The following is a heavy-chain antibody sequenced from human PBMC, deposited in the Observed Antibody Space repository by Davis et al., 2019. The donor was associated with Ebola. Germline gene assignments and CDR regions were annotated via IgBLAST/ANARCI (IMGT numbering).Heavy chain of an antibody. CDR2: IYDHTT. CDR3: ATTQWLREFDN. D-gene: IGHD6-19*01. J-gene: IGHJ4*02. CDR1: GFTVSSNH. Sequence: GESLKIPCAASGFTVSSNHMSWVGQAPGKWLEWVSVIYDHTTAYADSVRGRFIISRDKSNNTLYLDMNSLRVDDTAVYYCATTQWLREFDNWGQGTLVPVSS. V-gene: IGHV3-53*05.